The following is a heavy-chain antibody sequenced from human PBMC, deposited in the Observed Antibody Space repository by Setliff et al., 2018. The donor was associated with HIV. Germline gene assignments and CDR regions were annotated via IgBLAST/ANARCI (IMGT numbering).Heavy chain of an antibody. D-gene: IGHD3-3*01. Sequence: PSETLSLTCTVSGGSFSSSTYSWGWIRQPPGMGLEWIGSIHSSGTTDYNPPLKSRVAMSVDTSRSQFSLKLRAVTAADTAVYYCARHKTNYDFYAFDVWGQGTMVSV. V-gene: IGHV4-39*01. CDR2: IHSSGTT. J-gene: IGHJ3*01. CDR1: GGSFSSSTYS. CDR3: ARHKTNYDFYAFDV.